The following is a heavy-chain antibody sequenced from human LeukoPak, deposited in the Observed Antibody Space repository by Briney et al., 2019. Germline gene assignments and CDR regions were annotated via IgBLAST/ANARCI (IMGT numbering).Heavy chain of an antibody. J-gene: IGHJ4*02. CDR3: ARGTRNDYGEGIYDY. D-gene: IGHD4-17*01. CDR2: ISYDGSNK. Sequence: GGSLRLFCAASGFTFSSYAMHWVRQAPGKGLEWVAVISYDGSNKYYADSVKGRFTISRDNSKNTLYPQMNSLRAEDTAVYYCARGTRNDYGEGIYDYWGQGTLVTVSS. CDR1: GFTFSSYA. V-gene: IGHV3-30-3*01.